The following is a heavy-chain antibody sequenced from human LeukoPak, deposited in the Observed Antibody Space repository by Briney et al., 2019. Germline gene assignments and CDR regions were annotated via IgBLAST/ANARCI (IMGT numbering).Heavy chain of an antibody. CDR3: ARDLGDFCSSTSCYELNAFDI. CDR2: INTDGSST. J-gene: IGHJ3*02. CDR1: GFTFSSYW. V-gene: IGHV3-74*01. Sequence: GGSLRLSCAASGFTFSSYWMHWVRQAPGKGLVWVSRINTDGSSTSYADSVKGRFTISRDNAKNTLYLQMNSLRAEDTAVYYCARDLGDFCSSTSCYELNAFDIWGQGTMVTVSS. D-gene: IGHD2-2*01.